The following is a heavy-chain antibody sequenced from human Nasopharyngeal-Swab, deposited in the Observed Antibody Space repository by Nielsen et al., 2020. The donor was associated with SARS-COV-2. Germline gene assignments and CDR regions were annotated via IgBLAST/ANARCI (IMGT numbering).Heavy chain of an antibody. V-gene: IGHV3-7*03. CDR3: AGGTGWLTDS. J-gene: IGHJ4*02. CDR1: GLTFSNYW. Sequence: GESLKISCAASGLTFSNYWMNWVRQTPGKGLEWVAIIKQDGSETYYVDSVRGRFTISRDNAKNSLSLVMTSLRADDTAVYYCAGGTGWLTDSWGQGTLVTVSS. CDR2: IKQDGSET. D-gene: IGHD3-9*01.